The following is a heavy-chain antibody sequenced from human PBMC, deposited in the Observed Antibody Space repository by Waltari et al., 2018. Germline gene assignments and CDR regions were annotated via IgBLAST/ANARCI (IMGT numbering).Heavy chain of an antibody. Sequence: GGGLVQPGGSLRLSCAASGFLFSSYAMTWVRPAPGKGLKWVSSISDRGVSTYYADSMKGRFTISRDNSKNTLFLQMNSLSAADTAVYYCATVKYGSGSASWGQGTLVTVSS. D-gene: IGHD3-10*01. CDR3: ATVKYGSGSAS. V-gene: IGHV3-23*01. CDR1: GFLFSSYA. J-gene: IGHJ4*02. CDR2: ISDRGVST.